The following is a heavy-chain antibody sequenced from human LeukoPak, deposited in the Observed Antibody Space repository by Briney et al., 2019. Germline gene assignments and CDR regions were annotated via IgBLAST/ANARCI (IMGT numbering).Heavy chain of an antibody. Sequence: SGTLSVTCTVSGDSISNDYWNWIRQPPGNGLEWIGYVFSSGSSDYNPSRKIRVTISLDTSRNLFSLSLTSVTAADTAVYYCGRHFGCSSGNFYTDYWGQGTLVTVSS. CDR1: GDSISNDY. J-gene: IGHJ4*02. CDR2: VFSSGSS. V-gene: IGHV4-59*08. D-gene: IGHD3-10*01. CDR3: GRHFGCSSGNFYTDY.